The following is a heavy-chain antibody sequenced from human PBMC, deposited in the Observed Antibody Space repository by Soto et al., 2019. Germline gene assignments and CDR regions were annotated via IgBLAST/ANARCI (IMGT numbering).Heavy chain of an antibody. CDR2: ISDISSHI. Sequence: EVQLVESGGGLVKPGGSLRLSCAASGFTFSIYTMTWVRQAPGKGLEWISSISDISSHIYYSDSVKGRFTVSRDHAKNSLYLEVSSLRAADTAVYYCARVRSGGSGYFDYWGQGTLVTVSS. CDR1: GFTFSIYT. CDR3: ARVRSGGSGYFDY. D-gene: IGHD2-15*01. V-gene: IGHV3-21*01. J-gene: IGHJ4*02.